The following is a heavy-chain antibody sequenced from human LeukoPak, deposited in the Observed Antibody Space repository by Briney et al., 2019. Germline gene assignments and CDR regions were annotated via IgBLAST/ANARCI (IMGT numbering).Heavy chain of an antibody. Sequence: GGSLRLSCAASGFTFSTYAMAWVRQAPGKGLEWVSGVTGSGSYTYYADSVQGRFSISRDNSKNTLYLQMNILRAEDTAVYYCAKGGSDGSLYYFDYWGQGTLVTVSS. CDR3: AKGGSDGSLYYFDY. V-gene: IGHV3-23*01. CDR1: GFTFSTYA. D-gene: IGHD2-15*01. CDR2: VTGSGSYT. J-gene: IGHJ4*02.